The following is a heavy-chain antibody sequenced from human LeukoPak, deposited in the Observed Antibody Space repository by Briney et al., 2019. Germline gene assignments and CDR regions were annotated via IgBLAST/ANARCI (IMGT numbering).Heavy chain of an antibody. CDR1: GFTFGSYA. J-gene: IGHJ6*01. CDR2: ISGGSEDT. Sequence: GGSLGLSCTASGFTFGSYAMSWVRQAPGKGLEWVSSISGGSEDTYYADSVKGRFTISRDNSKSTLYLQMNSLRAEDTAVYYCARTIAQYSNSWLYFYYGLDVWGRGTTVTVSS. V-gene: IGHV3-23*01. CDR3: ARTIAQYSNSWLYFYYGLDV. D-gene: IGHD6-13*01.